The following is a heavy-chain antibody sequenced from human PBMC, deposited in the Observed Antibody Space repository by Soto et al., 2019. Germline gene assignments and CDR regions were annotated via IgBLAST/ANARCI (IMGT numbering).Heavy chain of an antibody. CDR2: IYYSGST. CDR3: ARGPKITMIDY. CDR1: GGSISSGGYY. V-gene: IGHV4-31*03. J-gene: IGHJ4*02. D-gene: IGHD3-22*01. Sequence: PSETLSLTCTVSGGSISSGGYYWSWIRQHPGKGLEWIGYIYYSGSTYYNPSLKSRVTISVDTSKNQFSLKLSSVTAADTAVYYCARGPKITMIDYWGQGTLVTVSS.